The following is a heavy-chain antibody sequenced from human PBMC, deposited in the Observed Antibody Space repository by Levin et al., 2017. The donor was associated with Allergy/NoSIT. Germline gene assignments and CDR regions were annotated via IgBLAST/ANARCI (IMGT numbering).Heavy chain of an antibody. CDR1: GGSISSSSYY. V-gene: IGHV4-39*01. Sequence: PSETLSLTCTVSGGSISSSSYYWGWIRQPPGKGLEWIGSIYYSGSTYYNPSLKSRVTISVDTSKNQFSLKLSSVTAADTAVYYCARLSGYSGYVPDYWGQGTLVTVSS. D-gene: IGHD5-12*01. J-gene: IGHJ4*02. CDR3: ARLSGYSGYVPDY. CDR2: IYYSGST.